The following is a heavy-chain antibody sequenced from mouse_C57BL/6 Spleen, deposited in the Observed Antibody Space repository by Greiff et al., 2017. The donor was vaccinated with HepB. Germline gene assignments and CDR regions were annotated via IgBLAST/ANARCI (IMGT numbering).Heavy chain of an antibody. Sequence: VQLQQSGAELVRPGPSVKMSCKASGYTFTNYWIGWAKQRPGHGLEWIGDIYPGGGYTNDNEKFKGKATLTADKSSSTAYMQFSSLTSEDSAIYYCARSPYYGNSYYFDYWGQGTTLTVSS. D-gene: IGHD2-1*01. J-gene: IGHJ2*01. CDR3: ARSPYYGNSYYFDY. CDR2: IYPGGGYT. V-gene: IGHV1-63*01. CDR1: GYTFTNYW.